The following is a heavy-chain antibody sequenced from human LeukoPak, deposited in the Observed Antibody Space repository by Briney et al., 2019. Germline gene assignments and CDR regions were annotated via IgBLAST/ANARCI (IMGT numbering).Heavy chain of an antibody. D-gene: IGHD3-22*01. Sequence: PGGSLRLSCAASGFTFSSYSMNWVRQAPGKGLEWVSYISSSSSTIYYADSVKGRFTISRDNAKNSLYLQMNSLRAEDTAVYYCARDKEVDYYDSSGYYQVDDAFDIWGQGTMVTVSS. V-gene: IGHV3-48*04. CDR3: ARDKEVDYYDSSGYYQVDDAFDI. CDR1: GFTFSSYS. CDR2: ISSSSSTI. J-gene: IGHJ3*02.